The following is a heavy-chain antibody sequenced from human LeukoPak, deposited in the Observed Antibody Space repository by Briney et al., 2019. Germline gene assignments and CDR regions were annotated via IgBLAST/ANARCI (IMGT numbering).Heavy chain of an antibody. V-gene: IGHV4-61*03. Sequence: SETLSLTSTVSGDSVSSGGYYWSWIRQPPGKGLEWIGYIYYNGNTNYNPSLKTRVTISVDTSKNHFSLKLSSVTAADTAVYYCARDRLQQRNFDYWGQGTLVTVSS. J-gene: IGHJ4*02. D-gene: IGHD6-13*01. CDR3: ARDRLQQRNFDY. CDR1: GDSVSSGGYY. CDR2: IYYNGNT.